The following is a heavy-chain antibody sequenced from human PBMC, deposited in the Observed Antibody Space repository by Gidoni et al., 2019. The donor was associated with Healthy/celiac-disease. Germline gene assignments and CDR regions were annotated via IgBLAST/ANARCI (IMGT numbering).Heavy chain of an antibody. Sequence: QVQLVQSGSELKKPGASVKVSCKASGYTFTSYAMNCVRQAPGQGLEWMGWITTNTGNPTYAQGFTGRFVFSLDTSVSTAYLQISSLKAEDTAVYYCARGDYIWGSYRFSTGAEAGMDVWGQGTTVTVSS. CDR2: ITTNTGNP. CDR1: GYTFTSYA. CDR3: ARGDYIWGSYRFSTGAEAGMDV. D-gene: IGHD3-16*02. J-gene: IGHJ6*02. V-gene: IGHV7-4-1*02.